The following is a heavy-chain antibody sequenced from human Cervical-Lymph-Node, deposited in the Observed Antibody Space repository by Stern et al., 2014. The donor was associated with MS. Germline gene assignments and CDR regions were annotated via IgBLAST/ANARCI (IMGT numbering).Heavy chain of an antibody. CDR2: VDPSSDRA. CDR1: GYTFSTSY. Sequence: QVQLVESGAEVKKPGASVKISCKASGYTFSTSYIHWVRHAPGQGLEWMGRVDPSSDRATYAQKFQGRVPNTGDSSTSTVYMTLVRLKAADTAVYYFAIGGGRRKCEFDHWGQGTLVSVSS. CDR3: AIGGGRRKCEFDH. V-gene: IGHV1-46*01. J-gene: IGHJ4*02.